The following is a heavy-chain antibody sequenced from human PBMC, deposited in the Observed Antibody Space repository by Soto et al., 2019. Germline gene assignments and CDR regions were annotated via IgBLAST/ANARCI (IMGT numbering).Heavy chain of an antibody. CDR2: ISGIGGST. Sequence: GGSLRLSCAASGFTFSSYAMSWVRQAPGKGLEWVSSISGIGGSTYYADSVKGRFTISRDNSKNTLYLQMNSLRAEDTAVYYCAKDPYSEYYYYGMDVWGQGTTVTVSS. CDR3: AKDPYSEYYYYGMDV. D-gene: IGHD1-26*01. V-gene: IGHV3-23*01. J-gene: IGHJ6*02. CDR1: GFTFSSYA.